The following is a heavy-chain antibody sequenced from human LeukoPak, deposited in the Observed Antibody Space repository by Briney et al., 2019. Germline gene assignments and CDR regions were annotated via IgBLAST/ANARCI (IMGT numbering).Heavy chain of an antibody. CDR1: GGSLSGYY. D-gene: IGHD3-22*01. CDR3: ARDLYYYDSSSYYLFDY. J-gene: IGHJ4*02. CDR2: INHSGRN. V-gene: IGHV4-34*01. Sequence: SETLSLTCAVSGGSLSGYYWSWIRQPPGKGPEWIGEINHSGRNTYNTSFKRRVTLSVDTAKNQFSLRLSSVTAADTAVYYCARDLYYYDSSSYYLFDYWGQGTLVTVSS.